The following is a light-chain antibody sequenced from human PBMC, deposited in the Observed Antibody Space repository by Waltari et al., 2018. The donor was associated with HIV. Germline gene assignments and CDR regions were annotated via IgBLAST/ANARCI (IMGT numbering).Light chain of an antibody. CDR3: QVWDSDTGV. V-gene: IGLV3-9*01. CDR2: DNN. Sequence: SYELTQTPSVSVSLGQTATVACGGDNLASKAVHWYQQKPGRPPVLVIDDNNKRPHGIPGRFSGFNSGITATLTISGAQGDDEADYYCQVWDSDTGVFGSGTKVTVL. CDR1: NLASKA. J-gene: IGLJ1*01.